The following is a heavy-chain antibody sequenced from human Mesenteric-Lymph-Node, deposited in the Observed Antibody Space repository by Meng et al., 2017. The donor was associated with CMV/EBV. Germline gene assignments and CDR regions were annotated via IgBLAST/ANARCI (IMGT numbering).Heavy chain of an antibody. D-gene: IGHD2-21*01. CDR2: ISSSSSYI. CDR1: GFTFSSYT. J-gene: IGHJ6*02. CDR3: ARGIAGSYYSGMDV. Sequence: GESLKISCAASGFTFSSYTMNWVRQAPGKGLEWVSSISSSSSYIYYADSVKGRFTISRDNAKNSLYLQMNSLRAEDTAVYYCARGIAGSYYSGMDVWGQGTTVTVSS. V-gene: IGHV3-21*01.